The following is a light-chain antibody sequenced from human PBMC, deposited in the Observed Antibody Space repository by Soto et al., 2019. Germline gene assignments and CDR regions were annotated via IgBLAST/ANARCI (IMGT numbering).Light chain of an antibody. CDR1: QSVLYSSNNKNY. CDR2: WAS. CDR3: QQYYSIPK. Sequence: DIVMTQSPDSLAVSLGERATINCKSSQSVLYSSNNKNYLAWYQQRPGQPPKLLIYWASTRESGVPDRFSGSGSVTDFPLTSSRQQAEDVAIDYCQQYYSIPKLGQETKVDIK. V-gene: IGKV4-1*01. J-gene: IGKJ1*01.